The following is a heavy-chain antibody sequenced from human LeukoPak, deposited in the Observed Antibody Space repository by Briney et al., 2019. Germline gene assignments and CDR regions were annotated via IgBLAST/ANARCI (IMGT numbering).Heavy chain of an antibody. CDR3: ARYAGNSPIDYYFDF. J-gene: IGHJ4*02. Sequence: GESLKISCKGSGYTFTSYWIGWVRQMPGKGLEWMGIIYPGDSDTRYSPSFQGQVTISADKSISTAYLQWTSLKASDTAMYCARYAGNSPIDYYFDFWGQGTLVTVSS. D-gene: IGHD4-23*01. CDR1: GYTFTSYW. CDR2: IYPGDSDT. V-gene: IGHV5-51*01.